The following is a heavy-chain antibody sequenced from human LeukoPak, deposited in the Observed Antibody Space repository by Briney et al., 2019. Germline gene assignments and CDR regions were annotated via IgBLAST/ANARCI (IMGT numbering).Heavy chain of an antibody. Sequence: SETLSLTCTVSGGSISSGSYYWSWVRQPPGKGLEWIGEIYHSGSTNYNPSLKSRVTISVDKSKNQFSLKLSSVTAADTAVYYCARDADYGDYYFDYWGQGTLVTFSS. D-gene: IGHD4-17*01. V-gene: IGHV4-39*07. J-gene: IGHJ4*02. CDR3: ARDADYGDYYFDY. CDR1: GGSISSGSYY. CDR2: IYHSGST.